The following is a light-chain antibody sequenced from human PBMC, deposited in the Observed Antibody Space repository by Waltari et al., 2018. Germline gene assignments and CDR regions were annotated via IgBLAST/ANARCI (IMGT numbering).Light chain of an antibody. CDR2: GAS. CDR3: QQYDSIVLT. Sequence: EIVLTQSPGTLSLSPGEIATLPCRASQAVSTTPLNWYQQKPGQAPRLLIYGASSRATGIPDRFSGSGSGTDFTLTISRLEPEDFAVYYCQQYDSIVLTFGGGTRVEI. CDR1: QAVSTTP. J-gene: IGKJ4*01. V-gene: IGKV3-20*01.